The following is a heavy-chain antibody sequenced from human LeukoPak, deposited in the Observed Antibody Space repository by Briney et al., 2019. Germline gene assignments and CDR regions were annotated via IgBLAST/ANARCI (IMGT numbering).Heavy chain of an antibody. V-gene: IGHV3-33*01. Sequence: GRSLRLSCAASGFTFSSYGMHWVRQAPGKGLEWVAVIWYDGSNKYYADSVKGRFTISRDNSKNTMYLQMNSMRAEETAVYYCAREYPKLRYEDYWGQGTLVTVSS. D-gene: IGHD3-9*01. CDR1: GFTFSSYG. J-gene: IGHJ4*02. CDR3: AREYPKLRYEDY. CDR2: IWYDGSNK.